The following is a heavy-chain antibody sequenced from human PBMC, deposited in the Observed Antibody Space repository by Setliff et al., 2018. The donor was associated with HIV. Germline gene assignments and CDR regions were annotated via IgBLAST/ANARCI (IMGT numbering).Heavy chain of an antibody. J-gene: IGHJ3*02. D-gene: IGHD3-22*01. CDR1: GGSISNYY. V-gene: IGHV4-59*01. Sequence: SDTLSLTCTVSGGSISNYYWSWLRQPPGKGLEWIGYISYTGSTNYNPSLKSRVTISVDTSKNQFSLKLSSVTAADTAVYYCAGVGGYYYDSSGYRIWGQGTMVTVSS. CDR2: ISYTGST. CDR3: AGVGGYYYDSSGYRI.